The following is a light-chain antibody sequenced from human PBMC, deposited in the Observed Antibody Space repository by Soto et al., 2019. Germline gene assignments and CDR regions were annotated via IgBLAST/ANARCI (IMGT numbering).Light chain of an antibody. Sequence: EIVMTQSPATLSVSPGERATLSCRASQSVSSNLAWYQQKPGQAPRLLIYGASTRATGIPARFSGSGSGTEFTLTISSLQSEDFAVYYCQKYNNWPITFGQGHDWRLN. CDR2: GAS. CDR1: QSVSSN. J-gene: IGKJ5*01. CDR3: QKYNNWPIT. V-gene: IGKV3-15*01.